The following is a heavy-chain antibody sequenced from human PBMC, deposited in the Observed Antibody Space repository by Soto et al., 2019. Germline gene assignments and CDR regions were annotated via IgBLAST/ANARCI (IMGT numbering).Heavy chain of an antibody. V-gene: IGHV3-30-3*01. CDR2: ISYDGSKK. CDR1: GFTFSSYA. CDR3: ASGKYSYGFWSIDY. D-gene: IGHD5-18*01. J-gene: IGHJ4*02. Sequence: QVQLVESGGGVVQPGRSLRLSCAASGFTFSSYAMHWVRQAPGKGLERVAVISYDGSKKYYADSVKGRFTISRDNSKNTLYLQMNSLRAEDTAVYYCASGKYSYGFWSIDYWGQGTLVTVS.